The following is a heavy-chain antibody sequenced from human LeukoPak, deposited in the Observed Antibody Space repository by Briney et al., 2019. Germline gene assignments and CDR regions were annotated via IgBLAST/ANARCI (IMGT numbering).Heavy chain of an antibody. J-gene: IGHJ4*02. CDR3: AREDYSNYAPYFDY. CDR1: GFTFSQYW. V-gene: IGHV3-74*01. D-gene: IGHD4-4*01. Sequence: GGSLRLSCEASGFTFSQYWMHWVRQAPGKGLVWVSRIDPDGSSTNYADSVKGRFTISRDNAKITLYLQLNSLRAEDTAVYYCAREDYSNYAPYFDYWGQGTLVTVSS. CDR2: IDPDGSST.